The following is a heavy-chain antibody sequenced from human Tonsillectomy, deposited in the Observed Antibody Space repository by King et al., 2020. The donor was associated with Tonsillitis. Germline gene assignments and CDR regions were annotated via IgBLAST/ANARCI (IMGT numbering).Heavy chain of an antibody. CDR1: GFTFSRYG. J-gene: IGHJ4*02. D-gene: IGHD4-23*01. CDR2: IRYDGGNK. V-gene: IGHV3-30*02. CDR3: ANLYGGGDYLDY. Sequence: VQLVESGGGVVQPGGSLRLSCAASGFTFSRYGMHWVRQAPGKGLEWVAFIRYDGGNKYYADSVKGRFTISRDNSKNTLYLQMNSLRAEDTAVYYCANLYGGGDYLDYWGQGTLVTVSS.